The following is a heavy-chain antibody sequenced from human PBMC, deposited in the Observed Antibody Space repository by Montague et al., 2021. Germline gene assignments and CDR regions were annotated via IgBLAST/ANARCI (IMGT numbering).Heavy chain of an antibody. D-gene: IGHD1-26*01. Sequence: SETLSLTCSVSGGSISRQPYYWAWIRQHPGKGREWIANISYSGSHYSDSALKRLVTISVDKTKNHLSLRLTSVTATATAAYYCERRTFAIVDSPEVFDIWGQGTTVTVSS. CDR2: ISYSGSH. CDR3: ERRTFAIVDSPEVFDI. J-gene: IGHJ3*02. V-gene: IGHV4-39*01. CDR1: GGSISRQPYY.